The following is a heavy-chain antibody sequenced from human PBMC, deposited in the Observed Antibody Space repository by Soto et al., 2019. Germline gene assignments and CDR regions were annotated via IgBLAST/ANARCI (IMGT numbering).Heavy chain of an antibody. CDR3: ARGYSGYDYYYYGMDV. D-gene: IGHD5-12*01. V-gene: IGHV4-4*07. J-gene: IGHJ6*02. CDR2: IYTSGST. Sequence: SETLSLTCTVCGGSISSYYWSWIRQPAGKGLEWIGRIYTSGSTNYNPSLKSRVTMSVDTSKNQFSLKLSSVTAADTAVYYCARGYSGYDYYYYGMDVWGQGTTVTVSS. CDR1: GGSISSYY.